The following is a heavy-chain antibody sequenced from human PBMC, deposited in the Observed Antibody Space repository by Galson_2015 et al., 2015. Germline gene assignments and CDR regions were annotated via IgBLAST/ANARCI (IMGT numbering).Heavy chain of an antibody. Sequence: SLRLSCAASGFTFSSYAMTWVRLAPGKGLEWVSAISGSGGSTFHADSVKGRFTISRDNSKTTLYLQMNSLRAEDTAVYYCAKDLSPLAIRVSDYMDVWGKGTAVTVSS. CDR1: GFTFSSYA. J-gene: IGHJ6*03. CDR3: AKDLSPLAIRVSDYMDV. V-gene: IGHV3-23*01. D-gene: IGHD5-12*01. CDR2: ISGSGGST.